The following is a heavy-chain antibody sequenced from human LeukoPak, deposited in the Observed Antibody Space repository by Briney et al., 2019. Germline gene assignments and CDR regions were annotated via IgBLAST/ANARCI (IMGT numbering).Heavy chain of an antibody. CDR1: GFTFSSYA. V-gene: IGHV3-30*07. CDR3: AKLGGQELHNYYVAV. CDR2: ISYDGSNK. D-gene: IGHD3-16*01. Sequence: GRSLRLSCAASGFTFSSYAMHWVRQAPGKGLEWVAVISYDGSNKYSADSVKGQFTISRDNSNNTLYLQMNSLRAEDTAVYYCAKLGGQELHNYYVAVCGKGTTVAVSS. J-gene: IGHJ6*03.